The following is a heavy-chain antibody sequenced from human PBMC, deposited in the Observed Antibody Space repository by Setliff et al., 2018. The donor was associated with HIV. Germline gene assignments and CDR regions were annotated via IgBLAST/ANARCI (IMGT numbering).Heavy chain of an antibody. D-gene: IGHD4-17*01. Sequence: GASVKVSCKTSGYNFENYAINWVRQAPGQGLEWMGWINANSGSPTYAQAFTGRFFFSVDTAVATAYLQINNLKTEDTDVYFCARGLYGDYGGDLNWLDPWGHGTRVTVSS. CDR2: INANSGSP. J-gene: IGHJ5*02. CDR3: ARGLYGDYGGDLNWLDP. CDR1: GYNFENYA. V-gene: IGHV7-4-1*02.